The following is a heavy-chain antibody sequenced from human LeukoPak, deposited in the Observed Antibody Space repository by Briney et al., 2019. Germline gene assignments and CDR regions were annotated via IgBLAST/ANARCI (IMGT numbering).Heavy chain of an antibody. CDR3: ARDLRLATFDY. CDR2: ISASKGNT. V-gene: IGHV1-18*01. CDR1: DYTFTSYG. J-gene: IGHJ4*02. Sequence: ASVKVSCKASDYTFTSYGINWVRQAPGQGLEWMGWISASKGNTNYAQKFQGRVTMTTDTSTSTAYMELRSLRSDDTAVYYCARDLRLATFDYWGQGTLVTVSS.